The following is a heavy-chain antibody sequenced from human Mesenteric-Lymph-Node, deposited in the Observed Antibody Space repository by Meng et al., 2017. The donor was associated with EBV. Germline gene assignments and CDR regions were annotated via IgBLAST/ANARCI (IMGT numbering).Heavy chain of an antibody. J-gene: IGHJ4*02. CDR2: IYYTGFT. CDR1: EVSFSSASYY. Sequence: LHHVGPGMGKPSATLSHPVRVAEVSFSSASYYWSCIRQPPGKALEWIGYIYYTGFTDYNPSLQRRVTLSVDTSKNQFSLKLTSVTAADTAVYYCARGPHPGYCYGGSCYDWGQGTLVTVSS. D-gene: IGHD2-15*01. V-gene: IGHV4-61*01. CDR3: ARGPHPGYCYGGSCYD.